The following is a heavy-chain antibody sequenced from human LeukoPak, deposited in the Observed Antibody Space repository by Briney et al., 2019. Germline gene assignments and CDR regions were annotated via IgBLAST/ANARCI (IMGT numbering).Heavy chain of an antibody. D-gene: IGHD2-15*01. V-gene: IGHV3-21*01. CDR3: ARGLRYCSGGSCYSDGLMD. J-gene: IGHJ4*02. CDR1: GFTFSSHS. Sequence: GGSLRLSCAASGFTFSSHSMNWVRQAPGKGLEWVSSISSSSGYIYYADSVKGRFTISRDNSKNTLYLQMGSLRAEDMAVYYCARGLRYCSGGSCYSDGLMDWGQGTLVTVSS. CDR2: ISSSSGYI.